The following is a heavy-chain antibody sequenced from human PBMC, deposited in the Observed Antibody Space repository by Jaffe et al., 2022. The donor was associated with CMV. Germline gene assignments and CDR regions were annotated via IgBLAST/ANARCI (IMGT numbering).Heavy chain of an antibody. J-gene: IGHJ4*02. V-gene: IGHV3-21*01. CDR1: GFTFSSYS. CDR2: ISSSSSYI. Sequence: EVQLVESGGGLVKPGGSLRLSCAASGFTFSSYSMNWVRQAPGKGLEWVSSISSSSSYIYYADSVKGRFTISRDNAKNSLYLQMNSLRAEDTAVYYCARHSGWGDYFDYWGQGTLVTVSS. CDR3: ARHSGWGDYFDY. D-gene: IGHD6-19*01.